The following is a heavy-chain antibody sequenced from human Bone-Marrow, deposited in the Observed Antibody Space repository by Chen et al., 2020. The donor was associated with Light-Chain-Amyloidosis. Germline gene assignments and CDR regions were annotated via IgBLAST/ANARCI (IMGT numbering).Heavy chain of an antibody. CDR1: GYTFPNYW. V-gene: IGHV5-51*01. CDR3: ARRRDVYNFDY. Sequence: EVQLEQSGPEVKKPGESLKISCKGSGYTFPNYWIGWVRQMPGKGLEWMGVIYPDDSDARYSPSFDGQVTISADKSITTAYLQWRSLKASDTAMYYCARRRDVYNFDYWGQGTLVTVSS. J-gene: IGHJ4*02. D-gene: IGHD4-4*01. CDR2: IYPDDSDA.